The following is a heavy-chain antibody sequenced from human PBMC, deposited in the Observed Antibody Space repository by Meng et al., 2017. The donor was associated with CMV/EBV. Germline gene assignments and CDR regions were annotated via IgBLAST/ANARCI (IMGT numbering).Heavy chain of an antibody. J-gene: IGHJ5*02. CDR1: GGSISSSNYY. CDR3: ARDGPVTMIVVGNWFDP. V-gene: IGHV4-39*07. CDR2: IYYSGST. Sequence: SETLSLTCTVSGGSISSSNYYWGWIRQPPGKGLEWIGSIYYSGSTYYNPSLKSRVTISVDTSKNQFSLKLSSVTAADTAVYYCARDGPVTMIVVGNWFDPWGQGTLVTVSS. D-gene: IGHD3-22*01.